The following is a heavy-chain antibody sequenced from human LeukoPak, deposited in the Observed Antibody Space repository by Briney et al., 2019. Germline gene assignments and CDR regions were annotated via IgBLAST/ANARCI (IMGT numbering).Heavy chain of an antibody. CDR1: GGSISSYY. Sequence: SETLSLTCTVSGGSISSYYWSWIRQPPGKGLEWIGHIYYSGSTSNNPSLKNRLSISIDTSKNQVSLTLSSVTAADTAVYYCARHPELYFFDYWGQGTLVTVSS. J-gene: IGHJ4*02. D-gene: IGHD3-10*01. V-gene: IGHV4-59*08. CDR3: ARHPELYFFDY. CDR2: IYYSGST.